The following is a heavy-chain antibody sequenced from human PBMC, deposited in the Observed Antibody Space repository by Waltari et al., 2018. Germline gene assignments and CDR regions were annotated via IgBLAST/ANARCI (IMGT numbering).Heavy chain of an antibody. CDR1: GGSISSSSYY. V-gene: IGHV4-39*07. CDR2: IYYSGST. J-gene: IGHJ4*02. CDR3: ARIYRDYGDY. Sequence: QLQLQESGPGLVKPSETLSLTCTVSGGSISSSSYYWGWLRQPPGKGLEWIGSIYYSGSTYYNPSLKSRVTISVDTSKNQFSLKLSSVTAADTAVYYCARIYRDYGDYWGQGTLVTVSS.